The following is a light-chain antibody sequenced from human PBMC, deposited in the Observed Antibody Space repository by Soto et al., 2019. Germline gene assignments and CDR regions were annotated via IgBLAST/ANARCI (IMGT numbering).Light chain of an antibody. V-gene: IGLV2-14*03. CDR2: EVI. J-gene: IGLJ3*02. Sequence: QSALTQPASVSGSPGQSITISCTGTDSDVGGYNYVSWYQQHPGKAPKLMIYEVINRPSGVSNRFSGSKSANAASLTISGLQAEDEADYYCSSYTRSSTLVFGGGTKLTVL. CDR3: SSYTRSSTLV. CDR1: DSDVGGYNY.